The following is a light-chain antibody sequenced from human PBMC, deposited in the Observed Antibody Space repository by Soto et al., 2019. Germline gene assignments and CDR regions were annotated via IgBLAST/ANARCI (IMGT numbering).Light chain of an antibody. J-gene: IGKJ5*01. V-gene: IGKV3-11*01. CDR2: DAS. Sequence: EVVLTQSPATLSLSPGERATLSCRASQSVNTYLDWYQQKPGQPPRLLIHDASNRATGIPARFSGSGSGTDFTLTISSLEPEDFAIYYCQQRMIWPPITFGQGTRLEIK. CDR3: QQRMIWPPIT. CDR1: QSVNTY.